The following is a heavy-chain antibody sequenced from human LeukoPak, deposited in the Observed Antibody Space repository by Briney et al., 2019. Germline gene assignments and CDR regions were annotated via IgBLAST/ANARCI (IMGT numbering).Heavy chain of an antibody. Sequence: ASVKVSCKASGYTFTRYYMHWVRQAPGQGLEWMGIINPSGGNTNYAQKFQGRVTITADKSTSTAYMELSSLRSEDTAVYYCARGSRFLEPYYFDYWGQGTLVTVSS. J-gene: IGHJ4*02. CDR3: ARGSRFLEPYYFDY. CDR1: GYTFTRYY. D-gene: IGHD3-3*01. V-gene: IGHV1-46*01. CDR2: INPSGGNT.